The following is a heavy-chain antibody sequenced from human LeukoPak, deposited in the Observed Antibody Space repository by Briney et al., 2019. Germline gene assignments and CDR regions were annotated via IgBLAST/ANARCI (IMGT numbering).Heavy chain of an antibody. V-gene: IGHV3-7*01. J-gene: IGHJ6*02. CDR2: IKQDGSEK. CDR3: ARDDDFWSGYRRYYYGMDV. CDR1: GFTFSGYW. Sequence: GGSLRLSCAASGFTFSGYWMSWVRQAPGKGLEWVANIKQDGSEKYYVDSVKGRFTISRDNAKNSLYLQMNSLRAEDTAVYYCARDDDFWSGYRRYYYGMDVWGQGTTVTVSS. D-gene: IGHD3-3*01.